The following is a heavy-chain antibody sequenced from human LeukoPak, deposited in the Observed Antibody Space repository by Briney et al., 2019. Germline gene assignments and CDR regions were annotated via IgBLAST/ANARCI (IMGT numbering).Heavy chain of an antibody. CDR1: GYTFTSYY. CDR3: ARAQGGPTRPGAFDI. Sequence: ASVKVSCKASGYTFTSYYMHWVRQAPGQGLEWMGIINPSGGSTSYAQKFQGRVTMTRDTSTSTVYMELSSLRSEDTAVYYCARAQGGPTRPGAFDIWGQGTMVTVSS. CDR2: INPSGGST. V-gene: IGHV1-46*01. J-gene: IGHJ3*02. D-gene: IGHD3-16*01.